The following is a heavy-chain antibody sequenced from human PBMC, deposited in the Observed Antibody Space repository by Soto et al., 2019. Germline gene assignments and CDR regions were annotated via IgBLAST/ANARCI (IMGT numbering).Heavy chain of an antibody. CDR2: MNPNSGNT. J-gene: IGHJ4*02. CDR1: GYTFTSYD. D-gene: IGHD3-3*01. Sequence: ASVKVSCKASGYTFTSYDINWVRQATGQGLEWMGWMNPNSGNTGYAQKFQGRVTITRNTSISTAYMELSSLRSEDTAVYYCARGGGDFWSGYPANLDYWGQGTLVTVSS. CDR3: ARGGGDFWSGYPANLDY. V-gene: IGHV1-8*01.